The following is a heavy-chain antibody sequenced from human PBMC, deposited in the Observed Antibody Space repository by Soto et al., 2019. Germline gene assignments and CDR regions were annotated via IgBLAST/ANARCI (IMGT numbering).Heavy chain of an antibody. J-gene: IGHJ4*02. CDR1: GFTFSSYA. Sequence: GGSLRLSCAASGFTFSSYAMSWVRQAPGKGLEWVSTTSGSGGSTYYADSVKGRFTISRDNSKNTFYLQMNSLRAEDMAVYYCAKDGGYGSGSYYSDDWGQGTLVTVSS. V-gene: IGHV3-23*01. CDR3: AKDGGYGSGSYYSDD. D-gene: IGHD3-10*01. CDR2: TSGSGGST.